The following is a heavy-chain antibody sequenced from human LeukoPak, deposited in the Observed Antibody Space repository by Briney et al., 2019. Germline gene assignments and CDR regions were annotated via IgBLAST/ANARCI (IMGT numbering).Heavy chain of an antibody. CDR3: ARVAVEGDYYYYYYMDV. V-gene: IGHV3-23*01. D-gene: IGHD5-24*01. CDR2: ISGSGGST. CDR1: GFTFSSYA. J-gene: IGHJ6*03. Sequence: GGSLRLSCAASGFTFSSYAMSWVRQAPGKGLEWVSAISGSGGSTYYADSVKGRFTISRDNSKNTLYLQMNSLRAEDTAVYYCARVAVEGDYYYYYYMDVWGKGTTVTVSS.